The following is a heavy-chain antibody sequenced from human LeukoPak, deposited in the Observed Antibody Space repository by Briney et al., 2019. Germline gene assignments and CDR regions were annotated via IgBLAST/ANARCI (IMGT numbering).Heavy chain of an antibody. J-gene: IGHJ6*04. CDR2: INTDGSST. V-gene: IGHV3-74*01. D-gene: IGHD3-10*01. CDR1: GFTFSSYW. Sequence: PGGSLRLFCAASGFTFSSYWMHWVRQAPGEGLVWVSRINTDGSSTSYADSVKGRFTISRDSAKNTLYLQMNSLRAEDTAVYYCARAGSGSPIPDVWGKGTTVTVSS. CDR3: ARAGSGSPIPDV.